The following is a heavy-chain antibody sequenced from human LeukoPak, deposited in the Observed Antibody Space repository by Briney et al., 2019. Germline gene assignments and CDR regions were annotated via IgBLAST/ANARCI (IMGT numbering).Heavy chain of an antibody. Sequence: GGSLRLSCAASGFTFDDYAMHWGRQGPGKSLEWVSLINENGDIAYYGDSVRGRFTVSRDNAKNSLYLQMNSLTTEDTALYYCAKARWEPNFDYWGQGTLVTVSS. CDR1: GFTFDDYA. CDR2: INENGDIA. J-gene: IGHJ4*02. CDR3: AKARWEPNFDY. V-gene: IGHV3-43*02. D-gene: IGHD1-26*01.